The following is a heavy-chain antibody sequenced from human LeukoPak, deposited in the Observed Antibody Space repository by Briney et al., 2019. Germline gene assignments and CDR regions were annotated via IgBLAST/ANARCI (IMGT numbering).Heavy chain of an antibody. J-gene: IGHJ3*01. V-gene: IGHV3-48*01. CDR2: VSSDSSLT. CDR3: ARDLAWAFDF. CDR1: GFTFSAYS. Sequence: GGSLRLSCAASGFTFSAYSMNWVRQAPGKGLEWLSYVSSDSSLTDHADSVKGRFTISRDNAKNSLYLQMNSLRAEDAAVYYCARDLAWAFDFWGQGTMVTVSS. D-gene: IGHD3-3*02.